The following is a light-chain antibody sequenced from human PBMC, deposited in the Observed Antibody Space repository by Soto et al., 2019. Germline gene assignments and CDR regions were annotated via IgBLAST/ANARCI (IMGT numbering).Light chain of an antibody. CDR1: SSDVGGSDY. Sequence: QSALTQPPSASGSPGQSVTISCTGTSSDVGGSDYVSWYQQDPGKAPNLIIYEGTKRPAGVPDRFSGSKSGNTASLTVSGLQPDDQSYYYCSSFARGDNPHVLFGGGTKLTVL. J-gene: IGLJ2*01. V-gene: IGLV2-8*01. CDR3: SSFARGDNPHVL. CDR2: EGT.